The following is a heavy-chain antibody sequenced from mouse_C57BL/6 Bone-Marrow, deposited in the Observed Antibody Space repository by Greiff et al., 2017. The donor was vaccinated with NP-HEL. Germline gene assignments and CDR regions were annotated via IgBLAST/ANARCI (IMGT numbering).Heavy chain of an antibody. CDR1: GYTFTSYW. V-gene: IGHV1-69*01. J-gene: IGHJ1*03. D-gene: IGHD1-1*01. CDR2: IDPSDSYT. CDR3: ARENYDGSSYGYFDV. Sequence: QVQLQQPGAELVMPGASVKLSCKASGYTFTSYWMHWVKQRPGQGLEWIGEIDPSDSYTNYNQKFKGKSTLTVDKSSSTAYMQLSSLTSEDSAVYYCARENYDGSSYGYFDVWGTGTTVTVSS.